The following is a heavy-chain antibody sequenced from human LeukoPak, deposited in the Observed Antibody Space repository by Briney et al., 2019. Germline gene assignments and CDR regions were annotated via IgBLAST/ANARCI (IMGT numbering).Heavy chain of an antibody. D-gene: IGHD4-11*01. Sequence: PSETLSLTCTVSGGSISSSGYYWGWNRQPPGKGLEWIVSIYYSGSTYYNPSLKSRVTISVDTSKTQFSLKLSSVTAADTAVYFSARITVATYLYYYYYGMDVWGQGATVTVSS. J-gene: IGHJ6*02. CDR1: GGSISSSGYY. V-gene: IGHV4-39*01. CDR3: ARITVATYLYYYYYGMDV. CDR2: IYYSGST.